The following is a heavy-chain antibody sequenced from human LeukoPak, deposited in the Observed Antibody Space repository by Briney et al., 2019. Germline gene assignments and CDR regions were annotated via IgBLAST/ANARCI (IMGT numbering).Heavy chain of an antibody. D-gene: IGHD5-18*01. CDR3: EREWIQVYYFDY. V-gene: IGHV4-61*02. Sequence: SETLSLTCTVSGGSISSGSYYWSWIRQPAGKGLEWIGRIYTSGSTNYNPSLKSRVTISVDTSKNQFSLKLSSVTAADTAVYYCEREWIQVYYFDYWGQGTLVTVSS. CDR2: IYTSGST. CDR1: GGSISSGSYY. J-gene: IGHJ4*02.